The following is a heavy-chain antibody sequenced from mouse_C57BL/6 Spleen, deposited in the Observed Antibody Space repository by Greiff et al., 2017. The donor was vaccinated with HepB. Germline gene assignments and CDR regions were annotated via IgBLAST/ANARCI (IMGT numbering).Heavy chain of an antibody. J-gene: IGHJ3*01. CDR3: TRERTLGTTVGFAY. D-gene: IGHD1-1*01. CDR2: IDPETGGT. Sequence: LQESGAELVRPGASVTLSCKASGYTFTDYEMHWVKQTPVHGLEWIGAIDPETGGTAYNQKFKGKAILTADKSSSTAYMELRSLTSEDSAVYYCTRERTLGTTVGFAYWGQGTLVTVSA. V-gene: IGHV1-15*01. CDR1: GYTFTDYE.